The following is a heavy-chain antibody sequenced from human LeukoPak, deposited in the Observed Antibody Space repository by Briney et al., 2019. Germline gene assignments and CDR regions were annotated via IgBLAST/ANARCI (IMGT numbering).Heavy chain of an antibody. V-gene: IGHV4-39*01. J-gene: IGHJ4*02. CDR3: ARHFYCSSTSCSHYFDL. CDR1: GGSISSRRYY. CDR2: IYYSGST. D-gene: IGHD2-2*01. Sequence: SETLSLTCTVSGGSISSRRYYWGWLRQPPGKGLEWLGSIYYSGSTYYNPSLKSRVTISVDTSKNQFSLKLSSVTAADTAVYYCARHFYCSSTSCSHYFDLWGQGTLVTVSS.